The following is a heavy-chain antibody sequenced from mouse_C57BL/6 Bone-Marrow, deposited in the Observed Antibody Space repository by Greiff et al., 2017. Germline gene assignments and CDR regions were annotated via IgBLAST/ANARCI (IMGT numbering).Heavy chain of an antibody. CDR1: GFNIKDDS. D-gene: IGHD1-1*01. CDR2: IDPEHGDT. Sequence: EVQLQQSGAELVRPGASVKLSCTASGFNIKDDSMHWVKQRPEQGLEWIGWIDPEHGDTEYASKFQGKATITADTSSNTAYLQLSSLTSEDTAVYYGTTGDYGSSQGGQGTLGTVSA. V-gene: IGHV14-4*01. CDR3: TTGDYGSSQ. J-gene: IGHJ3*01.